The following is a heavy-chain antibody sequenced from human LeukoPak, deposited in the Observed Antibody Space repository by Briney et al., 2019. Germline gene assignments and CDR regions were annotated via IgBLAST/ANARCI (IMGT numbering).Heavy chain of an antibody. V-gene: IGHV1-46*01. Sequence: ASVKVSCKASGYTFTSYFMHWVRQAPGQGLEWMGIINPSGGSTSYAQKFQGRVIMTRDMSTSTVYMELSRLRSDDTAVYYCARGWDHTPNDYWGQGTLVTVSS. CDR3: ARGWDHTPNDY. J-gene: IGHJ4*02. CDR2: INPSGGST. D-gene: IGHD1-26*01. CDR1: GYTFTSYF.